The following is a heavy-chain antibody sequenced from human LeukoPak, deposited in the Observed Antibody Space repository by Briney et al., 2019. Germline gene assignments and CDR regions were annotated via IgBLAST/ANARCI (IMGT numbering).Heavy chain of an antibody. D-gene: IGHD2-2*01. V-gene: IGHV4-59*01. CDR1: GGSIRNYY. CDR3: ARGGYCTSNSCYGDDAFDI. J-gene: IGHJ3*02. CDR2: IYYSGST. Sequence: PSETLSLTCTVSGGSIRNYYWSWIRQPPGEGLEWIGYIYYSGSTNYNPSLKSRLTISVDTSKNQFSLRLSSVTAAGTAMYFCARGGYCTSNSCYGDDAFDIWGQGTMVIVSS.